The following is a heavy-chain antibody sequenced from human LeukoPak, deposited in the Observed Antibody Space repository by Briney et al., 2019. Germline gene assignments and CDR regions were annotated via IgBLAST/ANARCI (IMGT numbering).Heavy chain of an antibody. CDR1: GFTFSSYS. CDR3: ARAAAGNFDY. V-gene: IGHV3-21*01. CDR2: ISSSSSYI. D-gene: IGHD6-13*01. Sequence: GGSLRLSCAASGFTFSSYSMNWVRQAPGKGLEWVSSISSSSSYIYYADLVKGRFTISRDNAKNSLYLQMNSLRAEDTAVYYCARAAAGNFDYWGQGTLVTVSS. J-gene: IGHJ4*02.